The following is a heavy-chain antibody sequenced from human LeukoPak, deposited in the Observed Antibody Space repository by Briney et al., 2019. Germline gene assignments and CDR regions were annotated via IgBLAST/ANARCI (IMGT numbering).Heavy chain of an antibody. CDR3: ASLVVPAADHYYYGMDV. Sequence: SETLSLTCAVYGGSFSGYYWSWIRQPPGKGLEWIGEINHSGSTNYNPSLKSRVTISVDTSKNQFSLKLSPVTAADTAVYYCASLVVPAADHYYYGMDVWGQGTTVTVSS. D-gene: IGHD2-2*01. CDR2: INHSGST. CDR1: GGSFSGYY. V-gene: IGHV4-34*01. J-gene: IGHJ6*02.